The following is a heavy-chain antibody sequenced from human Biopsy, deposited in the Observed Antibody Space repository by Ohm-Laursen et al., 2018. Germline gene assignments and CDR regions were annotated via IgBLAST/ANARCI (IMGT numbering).Heavy chain of an antibody. CDR2: IYYRGST. CDR3: ARATNSTGWPYYYFYGMDV. V-gene: IGHV4-59*01. D-gene: IGHD2/OR15-2a*01. J-gene: IGHJ6*02. Sequence: GTLSLTCIVSGGPISSDYWSWIRQPPGKELGGIGYIYYRGSTNYNPSLKSRVTISVDTSKNQFSLRLNSVTAADTAVYYCARATNSTGWPYYYFYGMDVWGQGTTVTVSS. CDR1: GGPISSDY.